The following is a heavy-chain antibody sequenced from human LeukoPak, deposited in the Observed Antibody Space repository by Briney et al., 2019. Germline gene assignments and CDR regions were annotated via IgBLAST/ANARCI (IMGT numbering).Heavy chain of an antibody. CDR3: ARAPILTGYYYYYYYMDV. CDR2: INHSGST. CDR1: GGSFSGYY. Sequence: SETLSITCAVYGGSFSGYYRSWIRQPPGKGLEWIGEINHSGSTNYNPSLKSRVTISVDTSKNQFSLKLSSVTAADTAVYYCARAPILTGYYYYYYYMDVWGKGTTVTVSS. J-gene: IGHJ6*03. V-gene: IGHV4-34*01. D-gene: IGHD3-9*01.